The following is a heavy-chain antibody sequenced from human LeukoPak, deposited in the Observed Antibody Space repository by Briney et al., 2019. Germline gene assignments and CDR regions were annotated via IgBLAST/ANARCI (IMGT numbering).Heavy chain of an antibody. CDR3: AKDLLGIRQFDY. CDR1: GFTFTSYA. V-gene: IGHV3-23*01. J-gene: IGHJ4*02. CDR2: ISGSGGST. Sequence: PGGSLRPSCAASGFTFTSYAMSWVRQAPGKGLEWVSAISGSGGSTYYADSVKGRFTISRDNSKNTLYLQMNSLRAEDTAVYYCAKDLLGIRQFDYWGQGTLVTVSS. D-gene: IGHD7-27*01.